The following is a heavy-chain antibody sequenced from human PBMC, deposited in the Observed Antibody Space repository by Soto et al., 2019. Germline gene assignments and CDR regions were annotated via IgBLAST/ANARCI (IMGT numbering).Heavy chain of an antibody. V-gene: IGHV4-39*07. D-gene: IGHD3-10*01. CDR2: IYYSGST. Sequence: PSETLSLTCTVSGGSISSSSYYWGWIRQPPGKGLEWIGSIYYSGSTYYNPSLKRRVTISVDKSKNQFSLKLSSVTAADTAVYYCARVSGSYYYGMDVWGQGTTVTVS. J-gene: IGHJ6*02. CDR3: ARVSGSYYYGMDV. CDR1: GGSISSSSYY.